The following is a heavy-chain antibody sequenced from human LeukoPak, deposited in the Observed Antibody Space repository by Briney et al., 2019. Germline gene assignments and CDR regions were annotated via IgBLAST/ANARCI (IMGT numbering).Heavy chain of an antibody. J-gene: IGHJ6*02. D-gene: IGHD3-22*01. Sequence: SETLSLTCAVYGGSFSGYYWSWIRQPPGKGLEWIGYIYYSGSTYYNPSLKSRVTISVDTSKNQFSLKLSSVTAADTAVYYCARHPSSGYPALYYYYGMDVWGQGTTVTVSS. CDR3: ARHPSSGYPALYYYYGMDV. CDR1: GGSFSGYY. V-gene: IGHV4-34*01. CDR2: IYYSGST.